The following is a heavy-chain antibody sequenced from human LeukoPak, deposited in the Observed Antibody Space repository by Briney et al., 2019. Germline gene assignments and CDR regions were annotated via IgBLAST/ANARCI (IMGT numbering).Heavy chain of an antibody. CDR3: ARLPTTDQLLPFDY. Sequence: SETLSLTCAVSGYSISSGYYWGWIRPPPGKGLEWIGSIYHSGSTYYNPSLKSRVTISVDTSKNQFSLKLSSVTAADTAVYYCARLPTTDQLLPFDYWGQGTPVTVSS. CDR2: IYHSGST. V-gene: IGHV4-38-2*01. D-gene: IGHD2-2*01. CDR1: GYSISSGYY. J-gene: IGHJ4*02.